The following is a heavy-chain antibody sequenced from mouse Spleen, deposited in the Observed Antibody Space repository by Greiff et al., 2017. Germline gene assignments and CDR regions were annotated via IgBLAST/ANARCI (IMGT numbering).Heavy chain of an antibody. D-gene: IGHD4-1*01. CDR2: IWSGGST. J-gene: IGHJ2*01. V-gene: IGHV2-2*01. Sequence: WVRQSPGKGLEWLGVIWSGGSTDYNAAFISRLSISKDNSKSQVFFKMNSLQADDTAIYYCARNWDYFDYWGQGTTLTVSS. CDR3: ARNWDYFDY.